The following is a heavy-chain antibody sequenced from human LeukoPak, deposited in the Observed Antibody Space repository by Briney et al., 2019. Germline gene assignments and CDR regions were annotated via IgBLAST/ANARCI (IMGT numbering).Heavy chain of an antibody. V-gene: IGHV3-66*02. CDR3: ARDPWQGSTTLH. CDR1: EFSISSGY. CDR2: LYSDDSA. D-gene: IGHD1-26*01. J-gene: IGHJ4*02. Sequence: GGSLRLSCVASEFSISSGYMTWARQAPGKALEWVSLLYSDDSAYYPDSVRGRFTISRDNSKSTLHLQMDTLRTEDTAMYYCARDPWQGSTTLHWGQGIMVTVSS.